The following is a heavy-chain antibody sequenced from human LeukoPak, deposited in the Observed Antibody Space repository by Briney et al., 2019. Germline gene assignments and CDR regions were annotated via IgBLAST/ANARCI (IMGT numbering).Heavy chain of an antibody. J-gene: IGHJ4*02. CDR3: AREPMVGLDY. CDR2: ISSSSSYI. D-gene: IGHD3-10*01. V-gene: IGHV3-21*01. Sequence: GGSLRLSCAASGFTFSSYSMKWVRQAPGKGLEWVSSISSSSSYIYYADSVKGRFTISRDNAKNSLYLQMNSLRAEDTAVYYCAREPMVGLDYWGQGTLVTVSS. CDR1: GFTFSSYS.